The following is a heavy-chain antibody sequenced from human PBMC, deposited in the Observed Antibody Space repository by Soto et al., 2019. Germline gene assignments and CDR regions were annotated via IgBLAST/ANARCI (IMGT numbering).Heavy chain of an antibody. D-gene: IGHD3-10*01. CDR3: ARGVGSGTYYNQYNWFDP. CDR1: GDSISSGGYS. V-gene: IGHV4-30-2*01. CDR2: MYHSGST. J-gene: IGHJ5*02. Sequence: SETLSLTCAVSGDSISSGGYSWSWIRQPPGKGLEWIGYMYHSGSTYYNPSLKSRVTISIDTSTSTAYMELRSLRSDDTVVYYCARGVGSGTYYNQYNWFDPWGPGTLVTVSS.